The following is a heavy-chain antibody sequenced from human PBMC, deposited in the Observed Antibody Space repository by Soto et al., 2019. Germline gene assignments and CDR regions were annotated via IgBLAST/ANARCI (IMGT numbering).Heavy chain of an antibody. J-gene: IGHJ4*02. CDR3: ERLYCSGGSCYSGHIDY. V-gene: IGHV3-33*01. CDR2: IWYDGSNK. Sequence: QVQLVESGGGVVQPGRSLRLSCAASGFTFSSYGMHWVRQAPGKGLEWVAVIWYDGSNKYYADSVKGRFTISRDNSKNTLYLQMNSLRAEDTAVYYCERLYCSGGSCYSGHIDYWGQGTLVTVSS. D-gene: IGHD2-15*01. CDR1: GFTFSSYG.